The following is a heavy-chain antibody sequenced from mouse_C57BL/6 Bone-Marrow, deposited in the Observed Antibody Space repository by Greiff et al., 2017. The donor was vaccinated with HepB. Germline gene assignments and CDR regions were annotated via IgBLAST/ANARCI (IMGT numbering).Heavy chain of an antibody. J-gene: IGHJ1*03. CDR2: INYDGSST. CDR3: ARVGSSYSSYWYFDV. V-gene: IGHV5-16*01. D-gene: IGHD1-1*01. CDR1: GFTFSDYY. Sequence: EVKVVESEGGLVQPGSSMKLSCTASGFTFSDYYMAWVRQVPEKGLEWVANINYDGSSTYYLDSLKSRFIISRDNAKNILYLQMSSLKSEDTATYYCARVGSSYSSYWYFDVWGTGTTVTVSS.